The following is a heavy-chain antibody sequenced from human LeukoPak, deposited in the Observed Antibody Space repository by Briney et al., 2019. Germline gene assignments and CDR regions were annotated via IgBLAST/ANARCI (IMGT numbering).Heavy chain of an antibody. V-gene: IGHV3-43*01. Sequence: GGSLRLSCAASGFTFNDYNIHWVRQAPGKGLEWVSLISWDGYTTYYADSVKGRLTISRDNSKNSLYLQMNRLRTEDTALYYCAKVNRAYSSSSSLNFDSWGQGTLVTVSS. CDR1: GFTFNDYN. J-gene: IGHJ4*02. CDR2: ISWDGYTT. D-gene: IGHD6-6*01. CDR3: AKVNRAYSSSSSLNFDS.